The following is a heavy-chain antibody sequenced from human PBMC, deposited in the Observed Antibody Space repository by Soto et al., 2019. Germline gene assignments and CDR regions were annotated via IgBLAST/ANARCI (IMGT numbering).Heavy chain of an antibody. J-gene: IGHJ5*02. CDR1: GGSISKFY. CDR2: VYATGTT. V-gene: IGHV4-4*07. CDR3: VRDGSKTLRDWFDP. Sequence: QVQLQESGPGVVKPSETLSLSCSVSGGSISKFYWSWIRKTAGKGLEWMGRVYATGTTDYNPSLRSRVTMAVDIAKKTFSLRLTSVTAAATGVYYCVRDGSKTLRDWFDPWGQGKLVTVSS.